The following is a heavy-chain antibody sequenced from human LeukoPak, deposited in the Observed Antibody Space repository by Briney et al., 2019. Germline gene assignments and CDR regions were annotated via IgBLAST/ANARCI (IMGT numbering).Heavy chain of an antibody. Sequence: GGSLRLSCAASGFTFSDYYMSWIRQAPGKGLEGVSYISSSSSYTNYADSVKGRFTISRDNAKNSLYLQMNSLRAEDTAVYYCARFHSSGSPSFDYWGQGTLVTVSS. V-gene: IGHV3-11*06. CDR2: ISSSSSYT. CDR3: ARFHSSGSPSFDY. D-gene: IGHD6-19*01. CDR1: GFTFSDYY. J-gene: IGHJ4*02.